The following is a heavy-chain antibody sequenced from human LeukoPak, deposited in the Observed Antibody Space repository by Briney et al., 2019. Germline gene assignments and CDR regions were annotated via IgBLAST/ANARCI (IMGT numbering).Heavy chain of an antibody. CDR1: GFIFDDYA. CDR2: ISGSGGST. V-gene: IGHV3-23*01. D-gene: IGHD2-2*01. CDR3: AKANLDIVVVPADYYYFMDV. J-gene: IGHJ6*03. Sequence: GGSLRLSCAASGFIFDDYAIHWVRQAPGKGLEWVSAISGSGGSTYYAGSVKGRFTISRDNSKNTLYLQMNSLRADDTAVYYCAKANLDIVVVPADYYYFMDVWGKGTTVTVSS.